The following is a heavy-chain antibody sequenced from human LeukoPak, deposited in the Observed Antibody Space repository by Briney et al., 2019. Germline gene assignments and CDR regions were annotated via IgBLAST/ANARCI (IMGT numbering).Heavy chain of an antibody. V-gene: IGHV3-74*01. CDR2: INSDGSST. D-gene: IGHD6-13*01. J-gene: IGHJ5*02. CDR3: ARDGSSWSSWLDP. Sequence: GGSLRLSCAASGFTFSNYWMHWVRQAPGKRLVWVSCINSDGSSTSYADSVKGRFTISRDNAKNTLYLQMYSLRAEDTAVYYCARDGSSWSSWLDPWGQGTLVSVSS. CDR1: GFTFSNYW.